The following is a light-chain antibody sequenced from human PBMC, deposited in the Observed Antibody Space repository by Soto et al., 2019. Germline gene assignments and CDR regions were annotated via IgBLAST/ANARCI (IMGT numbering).Light chain of an antibody. CDR2: GAS. J-gene: IGKJ1*01. V-gene: IGKV3-20*01. Sequence: EIVLTQSPGSLSLSLGERATLSCRASQSVDSAFFAWYQQKPGQPPRLLMYGASRRATGIPDRFSGSGSGTDFTLTISRLEPEDFAVYYWQQYASSLTFGQGTKVEL. CDR1: QSVDSAF. CDR3: QQYASSLT.